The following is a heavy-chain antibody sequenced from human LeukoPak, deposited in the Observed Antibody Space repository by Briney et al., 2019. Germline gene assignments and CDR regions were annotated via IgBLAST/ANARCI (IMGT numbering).Heavy chain of an antibody. CDR1: GGSISSYY. D-gene: IGHD2-8*01. J-gene: IGHJ4*02. CDR2: IYYSGST. CDR3: AREGMAVPAFFEY. V-gene: IGHV4-59*01. Sequence: PSETLSLTCTVSGGSISSYYWSWIRQPPGKGLEWIGYIYYSGSTNYNPSLKSRVTISVDTSKNQFSLKLSSVTAADTAVYYCAREGMAVPAFFEYWGQGTLLTVSS.